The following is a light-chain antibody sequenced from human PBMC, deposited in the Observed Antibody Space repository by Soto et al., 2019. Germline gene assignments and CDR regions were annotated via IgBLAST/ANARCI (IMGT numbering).Light chain of an antibody. CDR2: AAS. Sequence: DIQLTQSPSFLSASVGDRVSITCRASQGIARYLAWYQQRPGKAPNLLIYAASTLQSGVPSRFSGSGSGTEFTLTISSLQPEDFATYHRQNLNGYPRTFGQGTKVDIK. CDR1: QGIARY. J-gene: IGKJ1*01. V-gene: IGKV1-9*01. CDR3: QNLNGYPRT.